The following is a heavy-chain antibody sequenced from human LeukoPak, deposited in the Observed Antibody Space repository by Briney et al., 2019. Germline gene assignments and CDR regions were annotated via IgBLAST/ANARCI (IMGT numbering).Heavy chain of an antibody. CDR2: IHSDGTT. Sequence: SGTLCLTCSASGGSLTNYYWGWIRQAPGKGPEFIGYIHSDGTTNYDLYLQSRGAISLDTSKIQLSLRLYSGTAAETALYFYARLNFRGGEALHFDSWGQGTLVTVSS. V-gene: IGHV4-4*08. CDR3: ARLNFRGGEALHFDS. D-gene: IGHD3-16*01. CDR1: GGSLTNYY. J-gene: IGHJ4*02.